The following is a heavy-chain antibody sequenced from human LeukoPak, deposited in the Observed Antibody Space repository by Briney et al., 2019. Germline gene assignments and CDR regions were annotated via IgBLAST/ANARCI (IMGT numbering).Heavy chain of an antibody. CDR2: IADSGGST. CDR1: GFTFSSQA. D-gene: IGHD2-2*01. CDR3: ALTKLGYCSGTICPYFEY. Sequence: GGSLRLSCAASGFTFSSQAMSWVRQAPGKGLEWVSGIADSGGSTFYADSVRGRFTIYRDNSKNTLFLQMTSMRVEDTAVYYCALTKLGYCSGTICPYFEYWGQGTLVTVSS. J-gene: IGHJ4*02. V-gene: IGHV3-23*01.